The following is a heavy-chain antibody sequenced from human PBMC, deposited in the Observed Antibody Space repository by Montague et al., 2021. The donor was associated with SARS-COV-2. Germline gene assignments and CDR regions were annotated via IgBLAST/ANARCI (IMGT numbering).Heavy chain of an antibody. J-gene: IGHJ4*02. CDR1: GGSFSGYY. Sequence: SETLSLTCAVYGGSFSGYYWSWIRQPPGKGLEWIGEINHSGSTNYNPSLKSRVTISVDTSKSQFSLKLSSVTAADTAVYYCATLPSSITIFGVVQGYYFDDWGQGTLVTVSS. D-gene: IGHD3-3*01. CDR3: ATLPSSITIFGVVQGYYFDD. CDR2: INHSGST. V-gene: IGHV4-34*01.